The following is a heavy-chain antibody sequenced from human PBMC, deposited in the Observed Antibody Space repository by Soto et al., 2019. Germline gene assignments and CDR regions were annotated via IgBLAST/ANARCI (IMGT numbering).Heavy chain of an antibody. Sequence: EVQLVESGGVVVQPGGSLRLSCAASGFTFDDYTMHWVRQAPGKGLEWVSLISWDGGSTYYADSVKGRFTISRDNSKNSLDLQMNSLRTEDTALYYCAKGGNRVSGTGMDVWGQGTTVTVSS. CDR2: ISWDGGST. CDR1: GFTFDDYT. J-gene: IGHJ6*02. CDR3: AKGGNRVSGTGMDV. D-gene: IGHD6-19*01. V-gene: IGHV3-43*01.